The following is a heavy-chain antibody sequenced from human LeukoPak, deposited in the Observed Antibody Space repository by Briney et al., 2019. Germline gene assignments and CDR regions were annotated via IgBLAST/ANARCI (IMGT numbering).Heavy chain of an antibody. CDR2: ISGYNGNT. Sequence: ASVKVSCKASGYTFNSYGISWVRQAPGQGLEWMGWISGYNGNTKYAQKLQGRVTMTTDTSTSTAYMELRSLRSDDTAVYYCAREVATITVAAAGGTDYWGQGTLVTVSS. J-gene: IGHJ4*02. V-gene: IGHV1-18*01. D-gene: IGHD5-12*01. CDR3: AREVATITVAAAGGTDY. CDR1: GYTFNSYG.